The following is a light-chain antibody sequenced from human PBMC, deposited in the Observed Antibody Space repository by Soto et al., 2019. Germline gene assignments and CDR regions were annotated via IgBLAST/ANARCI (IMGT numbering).Light chain of an antibody. CDR1: LSVSVY. CDR3: HQRQYWPPIT. CDR2: DAS. J-gene: IGKJ5*01. Sequence: VVLPQSPATLSLSPGERATLSCRTSLSVSVYLDWYQQTPGQAPRLLISDASNRATGIPARFSGSGPGTDFTLTISSLEPEDFAVYYCHQRQYWPPITFGQGTRLEIK. V-gene: IGKV3-11*01.